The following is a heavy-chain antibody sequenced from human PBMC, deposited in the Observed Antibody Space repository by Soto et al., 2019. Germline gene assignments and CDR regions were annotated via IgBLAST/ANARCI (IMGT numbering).Heavy chain of an antibody. CDR3: AREEQLHLYYYYGMDV. D-gene: IGHD6-6*01. J-gene: IGHJ6*02. CDR2: ISSTTNYI. Sequence: PGGSLRLSCAASGFTFTRYSMNWVRQAPGKGLEWVSSISSTTNYIYYGDSMKGRFTISRDNAKNSLYLEMNSLRDEDTAVYYCAREEQLHLYYYYGMDVWGQGTTVTV. V-gene: IGHV3-21*06. CDR1: GFTFTRYS.